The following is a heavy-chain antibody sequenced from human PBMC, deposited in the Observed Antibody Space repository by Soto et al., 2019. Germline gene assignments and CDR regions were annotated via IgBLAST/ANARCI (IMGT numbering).Heavy chain of an antibody. CDR1: GYTFSDFD. Sequence: ASVKVSCKASGYTFSDFDINWLRQAAGQGPEWMGWMNAKSGDTFSAQRLQGKFNMTWDTSLSTAYMEVGSLTSDDAAIYYWGRGNPFNAAGFDVWGQGTTVTVSS. J-gene: IGHJ6*02. V-gene: IGHV1-8*01. CDR3: GRGNPFNAAGFDV. D-gene: IGHD2-2*01. CDR2: MNAKSGDT.